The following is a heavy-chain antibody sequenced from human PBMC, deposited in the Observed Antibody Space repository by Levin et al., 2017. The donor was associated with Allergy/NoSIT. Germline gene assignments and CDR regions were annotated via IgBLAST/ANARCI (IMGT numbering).Heavy chain of an antibody. D-gene: IGHD5-18*01. Sequence: ASVKVSCKASGYTFTSYYMHWVRQAPGQGLEWMGIINPSGGSTSYAQKFQGRVTMTRDTSTSTVYMELSSLRSEDTAVYYCARDDDGAGRGYSSVYWGQGTLVTVSS. CDR2: INPSGGST. CDR1: GYTFTSYY. J-gene: IGHJ4*02. CDR3: ARDDDGAGRGYSSVY. V-gene: IGHV1-46*01.